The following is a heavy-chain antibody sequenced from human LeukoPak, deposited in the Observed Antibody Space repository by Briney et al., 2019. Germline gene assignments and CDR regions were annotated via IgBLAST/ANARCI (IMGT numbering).Heavy chain of an antibody. D-gene: IGHD2-2*01. CDR2: ISSSGSTI. CDR1: GFTFSDYY. J-gene: IGHJ4*02. Sequence: PGGSLRLPCAASGFTFSDYYMSWIRQAPGKGLEWVSYISSSGSTIYYAGSVKGRFTISRDNAKNSLYLQMNSLRAEDTAVYYCARASNQLGLYFFDYWGQGTLVTVSS. CDR3: ARASNQLGLYFFDY. V-gene: IGHV3-11*04.